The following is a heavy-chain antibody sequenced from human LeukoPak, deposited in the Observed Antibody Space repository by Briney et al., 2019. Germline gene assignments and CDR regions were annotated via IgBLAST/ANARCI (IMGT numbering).Heavy chain of an antibody. V-gene: IGHV4-59*12. D-gene: IGHD3-10*01. Sequence: SETLSLTCTVSGGSISYYYWSWIRQPPGKGLEWIGYIYYSGNTNYNPSLKSRVTISVDTSKNQFSLKLSSVTAADTAVYYCATDNSYGSGSYYTWGQGTLVTVSS. CDR2: IYYSGNT. J-gene: IGHJ4*02. CDR3: ATDNSYGSGSYYT. CDR1: GGSISYYY.